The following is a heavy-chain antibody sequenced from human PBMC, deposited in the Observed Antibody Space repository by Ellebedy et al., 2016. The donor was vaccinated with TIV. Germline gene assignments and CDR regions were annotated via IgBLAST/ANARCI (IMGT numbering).Heavy chain of an antibody. J-gene: IGHJ4*02. CDR1: GYTFTSYG. CDR2: ISAYNGNT. D-gene: IGHD3-3*01. Sequence: ASVKVSCXASGYTFTSYGISWVRQAPGQGLEWMGWISAYNGNTNYAQKLQGRVTMTTDTSTSTAYMELRSLRSDDTAVYYCARDSVVLRFLEWLLPDYWGQGTLVTVSS. V-gene: IGHV1-18*04. CDR3: ARDSVVLRFLEWLLPDY.